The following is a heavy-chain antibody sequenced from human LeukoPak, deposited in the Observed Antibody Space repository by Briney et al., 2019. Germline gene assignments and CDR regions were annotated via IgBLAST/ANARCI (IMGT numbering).Heavy chain of an antibody. J-gene: IGHJ4*02. CDR3: ARDPGYYDILTGYYRTYYFDY. D-gene: IGHD3-9*01. V-gene: IGHV4-4*02. Sequence: KPSETLSLTCAVSGGSISSSNWWSWVRQPPGKGLEWIGEIYHSGSTNYNPSLESRVTISVDKSKNQFSLKLSSVTAADTAVYYCARDPGYYDILTGYYRTYYFDYWGQGTLVTVSS. CDR2: IYHSGST. CDR1: GGSISSSNW.